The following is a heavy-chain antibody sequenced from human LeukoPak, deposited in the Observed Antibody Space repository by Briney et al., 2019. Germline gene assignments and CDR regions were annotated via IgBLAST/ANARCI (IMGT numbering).Heavy chain of an antibody. CDR3: ARPVGSKDAFDI. Sequence: SVKVFCKASGGTFSSYAISWVRQAPGQGLEWMGGIIPIFGTANYAQKFQGRVTITADESTSTAYMELSSLRSEDTAVYYCARPVGSKDAFDIWGQGTMVTVSS. CDR2: IIPIFGTA. V-gene: IGHV1-69*13. D-gene: IGHD1-26*01. CDR1: GGTFSSYA. J-gene: IGHJ3*02.